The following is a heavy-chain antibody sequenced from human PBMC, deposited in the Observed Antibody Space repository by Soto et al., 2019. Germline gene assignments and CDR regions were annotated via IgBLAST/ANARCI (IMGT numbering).Heavy chain of an antibody. CDR3: ARDLSMGGFDP. J-gene: IGHJ5*02. V-gene: IGHV3-30*04. CDR1: GFSFRNYA. Sequence: QMQLVESGGGVVQPGGSLRLSCAASGFSFRNYAMNWVRQAPGKGLEWVATISHDGRGIYYADSVRGRLTISRDNSKITVYLEVNSLRVDDTDGYYCARDLSMGGFDPWGRGTLVTVSS. D-gene: IGHD3-16*01. CDR2: ISHDGRGI.